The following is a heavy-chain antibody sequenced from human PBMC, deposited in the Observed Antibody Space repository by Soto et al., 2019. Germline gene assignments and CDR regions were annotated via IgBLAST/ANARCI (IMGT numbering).Heavy chain of an antibody. CDR1: GYTFTGYY. Sequence: QVQLVQSGAEVKKPGASVKVSCKASGYTFTGYYMHWVRQAPGQGLEWMGWINPNSGGTHYAQKFQGRVTMTRDTSISTAYMELSRLRSDDTAVYYCARAVWDYYYGMDVWGQGTTVTVSS. CDR2: INPNSGGT. V-gene: IGHV1-2*02. D-gene: IGHD3-16*01. CDR3: ARAVWDYYYGMDV. J-gene: IGHJ6*02.